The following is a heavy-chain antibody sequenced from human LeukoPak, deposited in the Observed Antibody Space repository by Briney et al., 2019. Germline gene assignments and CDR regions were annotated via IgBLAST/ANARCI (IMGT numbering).Heavy chain of an antibody. CDR3: AKVPVVPAAPRVYYFDY. Sequence: GGSLRLSCAASGFTFSSYAMSWVRQAPGKGLEWVSAISGSGGSTYYADSVKGRFTISRDNSKNTLYLQMNSLRAEDTAVYYCAKVPVVPAAPRVYYFDYWGQGTLATVSS. CDR2: ISGSGGST. V-gene: IGHV3-23*01. D-gene: IGHD2-2*01. J-gene: IGHJ4*02. CDR1: GFTFSSYA.